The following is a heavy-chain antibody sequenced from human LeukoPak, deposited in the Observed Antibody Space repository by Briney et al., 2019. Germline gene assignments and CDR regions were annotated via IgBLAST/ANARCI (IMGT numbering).Heavy chain of an antibody. CDR3: AQRRRHDISGYYQDWFDP. V-gene: IGHV2-5*02. J-gene: IGHJ5*02. CDR1: GFSVSTSGVG. D-gene: IGHD3-22*01. CDR2: IYWDDDK. Sequence: KESGPTLVKPTQTLTLTCSLSGFSVSTSGVGVGWIRQPPGKALEWLAIIYWDDDKRYSPSLRSRLTITEDTSKNQVVLRMTNMDPVDTDTYYCAQRRRHDISGYYQDWFDPWGQGTLVIVSS.